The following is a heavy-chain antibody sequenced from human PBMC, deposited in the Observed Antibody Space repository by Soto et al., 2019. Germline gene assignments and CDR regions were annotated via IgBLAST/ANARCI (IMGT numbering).Heavy chain of an antibody. J-gene: IGHJ5*02. Sequence: GGSLRLSCAASGFSFSDSYMSWIRQAPGKGLEWVSSISSASSYTNHADSVKGRFTISRDNAKDSLYLQMNSLRVEGTAVYYCARASGRDNWFDPWGQGTLVTVSS. CDR3: ARASGRDNWFDP. D-gene: IGHD1-26*01. V-gene: IGHV3-11*05. CDR2: ISSASSYT. CDR1: GFSFSDSY.